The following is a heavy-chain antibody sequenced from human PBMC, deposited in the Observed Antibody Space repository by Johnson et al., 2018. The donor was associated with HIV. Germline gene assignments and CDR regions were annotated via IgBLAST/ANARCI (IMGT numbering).Heavy chain of an antibody. Sequence: VQLLESGGGVVQPGGSLRLSCAASGFTFSSYGMHWVRQAPGRGLEWVANIKQDGGEKYYVDSVKGRFTISRDNAKHSLYLQMNSLRAEDTAVYYCARAGYGGNYAFDIWGQGAMVTVS. J-gene: IGHJ3*02. V-gene: IGHV3-7*05. D-gene: IGHD4-23*01. CDR3: ARAGYGGNYAFDI. CDR1: GFTFSSYG. CDR2: IKQDGGEK.